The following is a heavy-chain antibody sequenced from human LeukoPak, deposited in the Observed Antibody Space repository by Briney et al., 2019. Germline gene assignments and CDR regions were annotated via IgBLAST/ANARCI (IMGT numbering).Heavy chain of an antibody. D-gene: IGHD3-3*01. CDR2: IIPILGIA. Sequence: SVNVSCKGSGGTFSSYTISWVRQAPGQGVEWMGRIIPILGIANYAQKFQGRVTLTADKSTSTAYMELSSLRSEDTAVYDCAREGESPLRFLAWAPPRLLDYWGQGTLVTVSS. V-gene: IGHV1-69*04. CDR1: GGTFSSYT. CDR3: AREGESPLRFLAWAPPRLLDY. J-gene: IGHJ4*02.